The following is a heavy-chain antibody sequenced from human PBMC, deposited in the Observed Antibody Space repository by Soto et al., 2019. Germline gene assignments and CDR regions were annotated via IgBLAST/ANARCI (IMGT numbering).Heavy chain of an antibody. Sequence: GGSLRLSCAASGFTFSNAWMSWVRQAPGKGLEWVGRIKSKTDGGTTDYAAPVKGRFTISRDDSKNTLYLQMNSLKTEDTAVYYCTTDRGYDRYYFDYWGQGTLVTVSS. V-gene: IGHV3-15*01. J-gene: IGHJ4*02. D-gene: IGHD5-12*01. CDR3: TTDRGYDRYYFDY. CDR2: IKSKTDGGTT. CDR1: GFTFSNAW.